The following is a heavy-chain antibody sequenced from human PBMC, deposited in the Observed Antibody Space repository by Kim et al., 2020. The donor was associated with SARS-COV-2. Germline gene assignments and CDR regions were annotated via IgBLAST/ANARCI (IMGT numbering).Heavy chain of an antibody. CDR2: INPNSGGT. Sequence: ASVKVSCKASGYTFTGYYMHWVRQAPGQGLEWMGRINPNSGGTNYAQKFQGRVTMTRDTSISTAYMELSRLRSDDTAVYYCARDIPGGYNWNDGEGMDVWGQGTTVTVSS. CDR1: GYTFTGYY. J-gene: IGHJ6*02. D-gene: IGHD1-20*01. CDR3: ARDIPGGYNWNDGEGMDV. V-gene: IGHV1-2*06.